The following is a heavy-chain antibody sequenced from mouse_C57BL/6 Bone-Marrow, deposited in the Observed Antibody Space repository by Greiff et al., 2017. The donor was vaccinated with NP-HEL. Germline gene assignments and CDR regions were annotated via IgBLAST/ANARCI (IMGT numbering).Heavy chain of an antibody. CDR1: GYSITSGYY. CDR3: ARGLRSY. Sequence: EVKLMESGPGLVKPSQSLSLTCSVTGYSITSGYYWNWIRQFPGNKLEWMGYISYDGSNNYNPSLKNRISITRDTSKNQFFLKLNSVTTEDTATYYCARGLRSYWGQGTTLTVSS. CDR2: ISYDGSN. D-gene: IGHD2-2*01. J-gene: IGHJ2*01. V-gene: IGHV3-6*01.